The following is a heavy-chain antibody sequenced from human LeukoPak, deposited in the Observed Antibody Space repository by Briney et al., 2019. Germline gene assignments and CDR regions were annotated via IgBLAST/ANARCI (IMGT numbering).Heavy chain of an antibody. Sequence: GGSLRLSCAASGFTFSSYAMHWVRQAPGKGLEWVAVISYDGSNKYYADSVKGRFTISRDNSKNTLYLQMNSLRAEDTAVYYCAKGPWVFAFDIWGQGTMVTVSS. CDR2: ISYDGSNK. V-gene: IGHV3-30-3*01. CDR3: AKGPWVFAFDI. J-gene: IGHJ3*02. CDR1: GFTFSSYA.